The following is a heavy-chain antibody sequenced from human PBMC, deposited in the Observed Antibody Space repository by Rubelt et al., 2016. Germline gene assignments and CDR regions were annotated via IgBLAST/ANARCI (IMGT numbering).Heavy chain of an antibody. CDR3: ARRPSIAVAYWYFDL. J-gene: IGHJ2*01. V-gene: IGHV4-34*01. Sequence: QVQLQQWGAGLLKPSETLSLTCAVYGGSFSGYYWSWIRQPPGKGLEWIGEINHSGSTNYHPSPKVRVTISEDTAKNQFSRKLGAGTAADTAVYYCARRPSIAVAYWYFDLWGRGTLVTVSS. D-gene: IGHD6-19*01. CDR2: INHSGST. CDR1: GGSFSGYY.